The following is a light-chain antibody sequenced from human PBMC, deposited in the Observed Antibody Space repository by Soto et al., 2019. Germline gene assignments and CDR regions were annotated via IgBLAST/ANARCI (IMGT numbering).Light chain of an antibody. CDR3: QQYNSYSRT. Sequence: DIQMTQSPSTLPASVGDRVTITCRASQSISSWLAWYQQKPGKAPKLLIYDASSLESGVPSRFSGSGSGTEFTLTISSLQPDDFATYYCQQYNSYSRTFCQGTKLEIK. V-gene: IGKV1-5*01. CDR2: DAS. CDR1: QSISSW. J-gene: IGKJ2*01.